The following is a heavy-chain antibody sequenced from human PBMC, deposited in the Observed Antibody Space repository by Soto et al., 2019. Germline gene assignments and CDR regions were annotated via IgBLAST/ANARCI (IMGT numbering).Heavy chain of an antibody. CDR2: INPSGGST. Sequence: ASVKVSCKASGYTFTSYYMHWVRQAPGQGLEWMGIINPSGGSTSYAQKFQGRVTMTRDTSTSTVYMELSSLRSEDTAVYYCAARGPGRIAFDIWGQGTMVTVSS. CDR3: AARGPGRIAFDI. J-gene: IGHJ3*02. D-gene: IGHD1-26*01. V-gene: IGHV1-46*01. CDR1: GYTFTSYY.